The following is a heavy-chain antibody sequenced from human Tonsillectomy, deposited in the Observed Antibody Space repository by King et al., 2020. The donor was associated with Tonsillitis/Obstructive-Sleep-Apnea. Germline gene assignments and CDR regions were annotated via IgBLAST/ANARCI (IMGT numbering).Heavy chain of an antibody. V-gene: IGHV4-34*01. Sequence: VQLQQWGAGLLKPSETLSLTCAVYGGSFSGYYWSWIRQPPGKGLEWIGEINHSGSTNYNPSLKSRVTISVDTSKNQFSLQLSSVTAADTAVYYCARGPFPSEGVTIFGVVISYYFDYWGQGTLVTVSS. CDR3: ARGPFPSEGVTIFGVVISYYFDY. J-gene: IGHJ4*02. CDR2: INHSGST. D-gene: IGHD3-3*01. CDR1: GGSFSGYY.